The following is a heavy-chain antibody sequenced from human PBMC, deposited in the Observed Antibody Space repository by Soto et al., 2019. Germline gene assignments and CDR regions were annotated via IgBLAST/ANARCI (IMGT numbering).Heavy chain of an antibody. CDR2: VYHSGST. Sequence: QVQLQESGPGLVKPSGTLSLTCAVSGGSISSSNWWSWVRQPPGQGLEWIGEVYHSGSTNYNPSLKDRITITVDKSKNQFSRKLSSVAAADTAVYYCVVEGPIAAAGISVYWGQGTLVTVSS. CDR1: GGSISSSNW. CDR3: VVEGPIAAAGISVY. J-gene: IGHJ4*02. D-gene: IGHD6-13*01. V-gene: IGHV4-4*02.